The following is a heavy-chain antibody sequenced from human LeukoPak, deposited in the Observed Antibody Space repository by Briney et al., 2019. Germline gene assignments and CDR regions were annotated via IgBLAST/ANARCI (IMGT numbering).Heavy chain of an antibody. D-gene: IGHD2-15*01. V-gene: IGHV3-74*03. J-gene: IGHJ4*02. CDR2: ISGDGSST. Sequence: QPGGSLRPSCAASGFSFSTKWMHWVRQVPGKGLLWVSRISGDGSSTLYADSVKGRFTISRDNVENTLYLQMNSLRAEDTAVYFCASTKSGAPSLLDSWGPGTLVTVSS. CDR1: GFSFSTKW. CDR3: ASTKSGAPSLLDS.